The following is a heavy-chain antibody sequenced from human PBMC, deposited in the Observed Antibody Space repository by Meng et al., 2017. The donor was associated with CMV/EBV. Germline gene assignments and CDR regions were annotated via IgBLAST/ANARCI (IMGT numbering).Heavy chain of an antibody. CDR2: IWYDGSKK. CDR1: GFTFSSYG. Sequence: GESLKISCAASGFTFSSYGMHWVRQAPGKGLEWVAVIWYDGSKKYYADSVKGRFTISRDNSKNTLYLQMNSLRAEDTAVYYCAKGLDYYYGMDVWGQGTTVTVSS. D-gene: IGHD4-11*01. J-gene: IGHJ6*02. V-gene: IGHV3-33*06. CDR3: AKGLDYYYGMDV.